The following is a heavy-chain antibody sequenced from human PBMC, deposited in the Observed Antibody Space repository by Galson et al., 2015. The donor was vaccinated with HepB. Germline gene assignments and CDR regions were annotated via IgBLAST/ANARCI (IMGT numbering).Heavy chain of an antibody. D-gene: IGHD3-9*01. Sequence: VKVSCKGSGYSFNSYALHWVRQAPGQRLEWVGWINAGNGNTRSSQKFQGRVTITSDTSASTVYMELSSLRPEDTAIYYCARGDYDILTGYYVASFDVWGQGTMVTVSS. J-gene: IGHJ3*01. V-gene: IGHV1-3*01. CDR1: GYSFNSYA. CDR2: INAGNGNT. CDR3: ARGDYDILTGYYVASFDV.